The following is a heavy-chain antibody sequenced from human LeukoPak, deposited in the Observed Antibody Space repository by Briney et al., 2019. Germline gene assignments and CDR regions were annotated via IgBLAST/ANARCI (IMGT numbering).Heavy chain of an antibody. J-gene: IGHJ3*02. Sequence: ALRLSCAASGFTFSSYGIHWVRQAPGKGLEWVPGISWNSGSIGYADSVKGRFTISRDNAKNSLYLQMNSLRAEDMALYYCAKDAAGAFDIWGQGTMVTVSS. CDR3: AKDAAGAFDI. CDR2: ISWNSGSI. CDR1: GFTFSSYG. D-gene: IGHD6-25*01. V-gene: IGHV3-9*03.